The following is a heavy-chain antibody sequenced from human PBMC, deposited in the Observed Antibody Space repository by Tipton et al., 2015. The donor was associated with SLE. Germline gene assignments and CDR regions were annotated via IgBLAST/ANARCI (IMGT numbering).Heavy chain of an antibody. Sequence: TLSLTCTVSGGSISSHYWSWIRQTPGKGLEWIGEINHSGSTNYNPSLKSRVTISVDTSKNQFSLKLSSVTAADTAVYYCARARAISPYYFDYWGQGTLVTVSS. CDR3: ARARAISPYYFDY. CDR2: INHSGST. D-gene: IGHD3-3*01. CDR1: GGSISSHY. J-gene: IGHJ4*02. V-gene: IGHV4-34*01.